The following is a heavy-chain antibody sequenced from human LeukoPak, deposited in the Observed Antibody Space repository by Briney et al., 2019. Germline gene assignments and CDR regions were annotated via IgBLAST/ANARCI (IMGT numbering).Heavy chain of an antibody. Sequence: SETLSLTCTVSGGSISSYYWSWIRQPPGKGLEWIGYIYYSGSTNYNPSLKSRVTISVDTSKNQFSLKLSSVTAADTAVYYCARGPGYSSSWYLDAFDIRGQGTMVTVSS. V-gene: IGHV4-59*01. D-gene: IGHD6-13*01. J-gene: IGHJ3*02. CDR1: GGSISSYY. CDR3: ARGPGYSSSWYLDAFDI. CDR2: IYYSGST.